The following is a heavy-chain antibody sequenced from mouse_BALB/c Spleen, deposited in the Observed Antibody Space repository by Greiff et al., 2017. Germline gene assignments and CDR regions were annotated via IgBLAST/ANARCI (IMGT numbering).Heavy chain of an antibody. V-gene: IGHV5-6-3*01. J-gene: IGHJ4*01. CDR2: INSNGGST. D-gene: IGHD2-3*01. CDR3: ARKDDGYYYAMDY. CDR1: GFTFSSYG. Sequence: EVMLVESGGGLVQPGGSLKLSCAASGFTFSSYGMSWVRQTPDKRLELVATINSNGGSTYYPDSVKGRFTISRDNAKNTLYLQMSSLKSEDTAMYYCARKDDGYYYAMDYWGQGTSVTVSS.